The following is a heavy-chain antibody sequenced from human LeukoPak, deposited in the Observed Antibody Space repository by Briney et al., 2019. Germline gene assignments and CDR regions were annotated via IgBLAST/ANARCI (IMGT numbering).Heavy chain of an antibody. CDR3: RYCSGGSCPLDY. CDR2: IIPIFGTA. Sequence: SSVKVSCKASGGTFISYAISWVRQAPGQGREWMGGIIPIFGTANYAQKFQGRVTITADESTSTAYMELSSLRSEDTAVYYCRYCSGGSCPLDYWGQGTLVTVSS. D-gene: IGHD2-15*01. V-gene: IGHV1-69*01. CDR1: GGTFISYA. J-gene: IGHJ4*02.